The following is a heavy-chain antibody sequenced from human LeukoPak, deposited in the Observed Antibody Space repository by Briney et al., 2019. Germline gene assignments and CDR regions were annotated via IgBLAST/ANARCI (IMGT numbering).Heavy chain of an antibody. CDR3: ARDNDYGDYVYFDY. CDR2: ISAYNGNT. V-gene: IGHV1-18*01. J-gene: IGHJ4*02. Sequence: RASVKVSCKASGYTFTSYGISWVRQAPGQGLEWMGWISAYNGNTNYAQKLQGRVTMTTDTSTSTAYMELRSLRSDDTAVYYCARDNDYGDYVYFDYWGQGTLVTVSS. D-gene: IGHD4-17*01. CDR1: GYTFTSYG.